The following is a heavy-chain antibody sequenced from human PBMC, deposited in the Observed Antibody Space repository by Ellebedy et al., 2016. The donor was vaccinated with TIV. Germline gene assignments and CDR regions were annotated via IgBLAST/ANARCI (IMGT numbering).Heavy chain of an antibody. J-gene: IGHJ4*02. CDR2: ISSSSSTI. V-gene: IGHV3-48*02. Sequence: GESLKISCAASGFTFSSYSMNWVRQAPGKGLEWVSYISSSSSTIYYADSVKGRFTISRDNAKNSLYLQMNSLRDEDTAVHYCARELRLRYFDYDYWGQGTLVTVSS. CDR1: GFTFSSYS. CDR3: ARELRLRYFDYDY. D-gene: IGHD3-9*01.